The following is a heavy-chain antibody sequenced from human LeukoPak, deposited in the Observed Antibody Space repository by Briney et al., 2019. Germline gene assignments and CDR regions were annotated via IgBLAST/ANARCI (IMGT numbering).Heavy chain of an antibody. V-gene: IGHV3-48*03. J-gene: IGHJ3*02. CDR2: ISSGSTTI. Sequence: GGSLRLPCAASGFTFTSYELYWVRQAPGKGLEWISYISSGSTTIKYADSVRGRFTISRDDGRESVYLQMNSLRVEDTSIYFCGASRQYVGAFDIWGQGTLVSVSS. CDR3: GASRQYVGAFDI. CDR1: GFTFTSYE. D-gene: IGHD1-26*01.